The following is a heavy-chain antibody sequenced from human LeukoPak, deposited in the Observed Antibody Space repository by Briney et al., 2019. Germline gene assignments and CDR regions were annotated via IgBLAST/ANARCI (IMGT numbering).Heavy chain of an antibody. CDR1: GFTFSNAW. J-gene: IGHJ3*02. CDR2: IKSKTDGGTT. Sequence: GGSLRLSCAASGFTFSNAWMSWVRQAPGKGLEWVGRIKSKTDGGTTDYPAPVKGRFTISRDDSKNTLYLQMNSLKTEDTAVYYCTTGRWYYYDSSGYRFDAFDIWGQGTMVTVSS. D-gene: IGHD3-22*01. CDR3: TTGRWYYYDSSGYRFDAFDI. V-gene: IGHV3-15*01.